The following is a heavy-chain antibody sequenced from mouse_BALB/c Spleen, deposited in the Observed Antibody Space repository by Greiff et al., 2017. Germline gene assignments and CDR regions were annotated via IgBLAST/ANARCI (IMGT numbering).Heavy chain of an antibody. V-gene: IGHV1-7*01. CDR3: ARGYYGSSFDY. D-gene: IGHD1-1*01. CDR1: GYTFTSYW. CDR2: INPSTGYT. J-gene: IGHJ2*01. Sequence: LQESGAELAKPGASVKMSCKASGYTFTSYWMHWVKQRPGQGLEWIGYINPSTGYTEYNQKFKDKATLTADKSSSTAYMQLRSLTSEDSAVYYCARGYYGSSFDYWGQGTTLTVSS.